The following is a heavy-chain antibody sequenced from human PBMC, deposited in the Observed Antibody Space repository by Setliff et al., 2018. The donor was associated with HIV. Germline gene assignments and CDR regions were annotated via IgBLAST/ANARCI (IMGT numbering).Heavy chain of an antibody. J-gene: IGHJ4*02. CDR2: INAGDDNT. CDR1: GYTFSTNA. V-gene: IGHV1-3*01. CDR3: ARGSCSGCYLSDY. Sequence: ASVKVSCKAFGYTFSTNAIHWVRHAPGQRLEWMGYINAGDDNTRYSEKFQGRVTITRDTSANTAYMELSGLRSEDTAVYYCARGSCSGCYLSDYWGLGTLVTVSS. D-gene: IGHD6-19*01.